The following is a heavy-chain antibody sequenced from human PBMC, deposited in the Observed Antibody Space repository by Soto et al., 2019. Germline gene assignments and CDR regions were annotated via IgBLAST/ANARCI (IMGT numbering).Heavy chain of an antibody. CDR1: GFTFTNYA. Sequence: EVQLLESGAGLVQPGGSLRLSCAASGFTFTNYAMTWVRQAPGKGLEWVSISSGSGSGGSTNYADSVKGRFTISRDNSKNTLYLQMNSLRVEDTAVYYCAKDRDDYRNYVFDYWGQGTLVTVSS. V-gene: IGHV3-23*01. CDR2: SSGSGSGGST. CDR3: AKDRDDYRNYVFDY. J-gene: IGHJ4*02. D-gene: IGHD4-4*01.